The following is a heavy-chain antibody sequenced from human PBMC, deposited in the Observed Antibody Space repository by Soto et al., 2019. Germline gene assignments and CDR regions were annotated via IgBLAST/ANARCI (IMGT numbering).Heavy chain of an antibody. CDR1: GFTLSYHC. CDR2: SSNSGSFT. Sequence: PGGSLRLSCAASGFTLSYHCMSWIRQAPGKGLEWIGYSSNSGSFTRYAASVKGRFSISRDNAKSSLYLQISSLRGDDTATYYCVKSGDNYNLLDYWGQGTPVTVSS. D-gene: IGHD1-1*01. V-gene: IGHV3-11*06. CDR3: VKSGDNYNLLDY. J-gene: IGHJ4*02.